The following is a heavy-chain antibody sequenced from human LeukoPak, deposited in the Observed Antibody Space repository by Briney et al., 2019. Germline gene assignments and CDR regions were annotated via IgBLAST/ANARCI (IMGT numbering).Heavy chain of an antibody. CDR2: ISAYNGNT. CDR3: AGDLSVVAGNYYYGMDV. V-gene: IGHV1-18*01. Sequence: ASVKVSCKASGYTFTSYGISWVRQAPGQGLEWMGWISAYNGNTNYAQKLQGRVTMTTDTSTSTAYMELRSLRSDDTAVYYCAGDLSVVAGNYYYGMDVWGQGTTVTVSS. J-gene: IGHJ6*02. D-gene: IGHD6-19*01. CDR1: GYTFTSYG.